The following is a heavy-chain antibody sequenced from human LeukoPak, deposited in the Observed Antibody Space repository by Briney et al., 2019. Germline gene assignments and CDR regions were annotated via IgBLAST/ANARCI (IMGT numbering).Heavy chain of an antibody. CDR2: IYYSGST. V-gene: IGHV4-59*01. CDR1: GGSISSYY. Sequence: SETLSLTCTASGGSISSYYWSWIRQPPGKGLEWIGYIYYSGSTNYNPSLKSRVTISVDTSKNQFSLKLSSVTAADTAVYYCARVDILTGYYLDYWGQGTLVTVSS. D-gene: IGHD3-9*01. J-gene: IGHJ4*02. CDR3: ARVDILTGYYLDY.